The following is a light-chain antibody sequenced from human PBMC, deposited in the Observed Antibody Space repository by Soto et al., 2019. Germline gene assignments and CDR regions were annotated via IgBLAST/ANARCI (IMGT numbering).Light chain of an antibody. CDR3: QQYKSYST. Sequence: QMTQSPSTLSASVGDRVPLTCRASQSLNTRLAWCQQRPGKAPKLLIYDASTLESGVPSRFSGGGSGTEFTLTIINLQPDDLATYICQQYKSYSTFGRGTKVAIK. CDR2: DAS. CDR1: QSLNTR. J-gene: IGKJ1*01. V-gene: IGKV1-5*01.